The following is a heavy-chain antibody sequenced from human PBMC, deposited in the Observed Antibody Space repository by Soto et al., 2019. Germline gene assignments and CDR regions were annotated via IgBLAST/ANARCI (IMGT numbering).Heavy chain of an antibody. J-gene: IGHJ4*02. CDR2: ISDSADNT. CDR1: GFTFSSYA. Sequence: EVQLLESGGGLVQPGGSLRLSCAASGFTFSSYAMSWVRQAPGKGLEWVSAISDSADNTYYADSVKGRFTISRDNSRNTLYLQLSSLRAEDTAVYYCAKHRCGSFCFDYWGQGTLVTVSS. CDR3: AKHRCGSFCFDY. V-gene: IGHV3-23*01. D-gene: IGHD3-16*02.